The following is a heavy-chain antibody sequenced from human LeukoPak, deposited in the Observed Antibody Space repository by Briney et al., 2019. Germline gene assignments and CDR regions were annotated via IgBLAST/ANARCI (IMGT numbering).Heavy chain of an antibody. CDR2: IYHSGST. J-gene: IGHJ4*02. D-gene: IGHD3-10*01. V-gene: IGHV4-59*01. CDR1: GGSISTYY. CDR3: ARVMVRGVIDY. Sequence: PSETLSLTCTVSGGSISTYYWSWIRQPPGKGLEWIGYIYHSGSTNYNPSLKSRVTTSVDTSKNQFSLKLSSVTAADTAVYYCARVMVRGVIDYWGQGTLVTVSS.